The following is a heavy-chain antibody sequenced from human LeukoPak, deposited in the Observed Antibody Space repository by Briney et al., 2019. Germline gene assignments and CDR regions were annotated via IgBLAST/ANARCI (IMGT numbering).Heavy chain of an antibody. CDR3: ARAGGCGAGSCYRS. CDR1: GYTFTGDY. V-gene: IGHV1-2*02. Sequence: PVASVKVSCKTSGYTFTGDYMHWVRQAPGQGLEWMGWISPKSGDTNYLQKFQGRVTMTRDTSISTAYMELYSLRSDDTAVYYCARAGGCGAGSCYRSWGQGTLVTVSS. CDR2: ISPKSGDT. D-gene: IGHD2-15*01. J-gene: IGHJ5*01.